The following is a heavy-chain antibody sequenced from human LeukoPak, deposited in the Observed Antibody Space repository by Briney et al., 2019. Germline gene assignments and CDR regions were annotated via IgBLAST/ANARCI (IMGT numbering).Heavy chain of an antibody. CDR1: GFTFSSYA. Sequence: GGSLRLSCAASGFTFSSYAMSWVRQAPGKGLEWVSGISDSGDITYYADSVKGRFTISRDNSKDTRYVQMNSLRVEDTAVYYCAKDRRGGSYYAATLDIWGQGTMVTVSS. CDR2: ISDSGDIT. D-gene: IGHD1-26*01. J-gene: IGHJ3*02. CDR3: AKDRRGGSYYAATLDI. V-gene: IGHV3-23*01.